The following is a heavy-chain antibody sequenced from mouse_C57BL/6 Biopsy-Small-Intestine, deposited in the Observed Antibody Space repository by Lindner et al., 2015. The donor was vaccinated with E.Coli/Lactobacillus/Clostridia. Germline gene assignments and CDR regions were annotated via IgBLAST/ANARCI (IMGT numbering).Heavy chain of an antibody. Sequence: VQLQESGPEMVKPGASVKISCKASGYAFSSSWMNWVKQRPGKGLEWIGRIYPGDGDTNYNEKFEGKATMTADKSSTTAYMRLSSLTSEDSAVYFCARENLYYFDYWGQGTTLTVSS. CDR2: IYPGDGDT. J-gene: IGHJ2*01. CDR1: GYAFSSSW. V-gene: IGHV1-82*01. CDR3: ARENLYYFDY. D-gene: IGHD5-1*01.